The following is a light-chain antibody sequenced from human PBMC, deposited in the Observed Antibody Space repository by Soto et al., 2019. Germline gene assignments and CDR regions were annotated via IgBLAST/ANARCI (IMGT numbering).Light chain of an antibody. J-gene: IGKJ4*01. CDR1: QFVSSN. CDR2: GAS. V-gene: IGKV3D-15*01. CDR3: QQYKSFSLT. Sequence: EIVMTQSPVTLSVSPGERATLSCRASQFVSSNLAWYQQKPGQAPRLLIYGASTRATGIPARFSGSGSGTEFTLTISNLQSEDFATYYCQQYKSFSLTFGGGTRVEVK.